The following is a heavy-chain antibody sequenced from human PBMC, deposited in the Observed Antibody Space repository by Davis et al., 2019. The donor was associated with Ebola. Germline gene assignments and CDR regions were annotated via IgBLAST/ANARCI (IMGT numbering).Heavy chain of an antibody. J-gene: IGHJ4*02. D-gene: IGHD1-26*01. CDR3: AKDIVSDSGSYIGHLDY. V-gene: IGHV3-9*01. Sequence: PGGSLRPSCAASGFTFDHYAMHWVRQAPGKGLEWVSGISWNSVGIGYADSVEGRFTISRDNAKNSLYLQMNSLSAEDTALYYCAKDIVSDSGSYIGHLDYWGQGTLVTVSS. CDR1: GFTFDHYA. CDR2: ISWNSVGI.